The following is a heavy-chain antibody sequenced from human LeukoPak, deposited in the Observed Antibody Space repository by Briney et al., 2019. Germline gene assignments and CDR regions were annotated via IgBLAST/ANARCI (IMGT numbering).Heavy chain of an antibody. D-gene: IGHD2-21*02. CDR2: IYHSGST. V-gene: IGHV4-4*02. J-gene: IGHJ5*02. CDR1: GGSISSSNW. CDR3: ARELVVVTAILLRGHNWFDP. Sequence: TSETLSFTCAVSGGSISSSNWWSWVRQPPGKGLEWIGEIYHSGSTNYNPSLKSRVTISVDKSKNQFSLRLSSVTAADTAVYYCARELVVVTAILLRGHNWFDPWGQGTLVTVSS.